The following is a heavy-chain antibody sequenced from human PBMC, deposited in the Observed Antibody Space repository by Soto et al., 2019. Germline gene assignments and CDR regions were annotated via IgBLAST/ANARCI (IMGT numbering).Heavy chain of an antibody. CDR1: GYTLTELS. D-gene: IGHD1-26*01. J-gene: IGHJ3*02. V-gene: IGHV1-24*01. Sequence: ASVKVSCKVSGYTLTELSMHWVRQAPGKGLEWMGGFDPEDGETIYAQKFQGRVTMTEDTSTGTAYMELSSLRSEDTAVYYCASTGINSGSYYTAFEIWGQGTMVTVSS. CDR3: ASTGINSGSYYTAFEI. CDR2: FDPEDGET.